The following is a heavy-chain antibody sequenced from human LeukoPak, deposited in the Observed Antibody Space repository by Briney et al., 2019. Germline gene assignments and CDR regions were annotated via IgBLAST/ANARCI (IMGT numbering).Heavy chain of an antibody. D-gene: IGHD3-10*01. CDR1: GYTFTDYY. CDR2: INPNSGGT. J-gene: IGHJ4*02. CDR3: ARSLYYYGSGSYDFDY. V-gene: IGHV1-2*02. Sequence: GASVKVSCKASGYTFTDYYMHWVRQAPGQGLEWMGWINPNSGGTNYAQKFQGRVTMTRDTSISTAYMELSRLRSDDTAVYYCARSLYYYGSGSYDFDYWGQGTLVTVSS.